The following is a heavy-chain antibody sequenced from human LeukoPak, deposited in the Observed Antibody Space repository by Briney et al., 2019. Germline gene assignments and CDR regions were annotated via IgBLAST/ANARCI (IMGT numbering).Heavy chain of an antibody. V-gene: IGHV4-39*07. Sequence: SETLSLTCTVSGGSISSSSYYWGWIRQPPGKGLEWIGSIYYSGSTYYNPSLKSRVTISVDTSKNQFSLKLSSVTAADTAVYYCARSRGDGYQIWGQGTLVTVS. J-gene: IGHJ4*02. CDR2: IYYSGST. D-gene: IGHD5-24*01. CDR1: GGSISSSSYY. CDR3: ARSRGDGYQI.